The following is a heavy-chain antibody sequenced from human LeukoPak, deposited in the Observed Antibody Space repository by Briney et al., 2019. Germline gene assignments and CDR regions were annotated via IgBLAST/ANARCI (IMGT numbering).Heavy chain of an antibody. D-gene: IGHD2-21*02. Sequence: SETLSLTCTVSGDSISSGGYYWSSIRQRPGQGLEWIGYIYYSGNSYYNPSLKSRHTISVDTSKNQFSLKLTSVTAADTAVYYCSGSDCYSYSPYDSWGLGTLVAVSS. CDR3: SGSDCYSYSPYDS. CDR1: GDSISSGGYY. J-gene: IGHJ4*02. CDR2: IYYSGNS. V-gene: IGHV4-31*03.